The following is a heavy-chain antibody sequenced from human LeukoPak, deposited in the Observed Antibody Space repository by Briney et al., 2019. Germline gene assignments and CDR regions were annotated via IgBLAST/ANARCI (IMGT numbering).Heavy chain of an antibody. Sequence: PGGSLRLSCAASGFTFSSNAVSWVRQAPGKGLEWVSGITGSGGSTYYADSVKGRFTISRDNSKNTLYLQMNRLRAEDTAICYCTKDALISYRGAWSHSDYWGQGTLVTVSS. V-gene: IGHV3-23*01. CDR3: TKDALISYRGAWSHSDY. J-gene: IGHJ4*02. CDR1: GFTFSSNA. D-gene: IGHD2-2*01. CDR2: ITGSGGST.